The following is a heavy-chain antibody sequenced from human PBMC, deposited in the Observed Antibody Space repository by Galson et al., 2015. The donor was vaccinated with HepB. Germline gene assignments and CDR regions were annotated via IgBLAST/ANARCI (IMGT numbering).Heavy chain of an antibody. D-gene: IGHD4-17*01. V-gene: IGHV5-51*01. Sequence: QSGAEVKKPGESLKISCKGSGYSFTSYWIGWVRQMPGKGLEWMGIIYPGDSDTRYSPSFQGQVTISADKSISTAYLQWSSLKASDTAMYYCARQASYGDYVDYYYYYMDVWGKGTTVTVSS. CDR3: ARQASYGDYVDYYYYYMDV. CDR1: GYSFTSYW. J-gene: IGHJ6*03. CDR2: IYPGDSDT.